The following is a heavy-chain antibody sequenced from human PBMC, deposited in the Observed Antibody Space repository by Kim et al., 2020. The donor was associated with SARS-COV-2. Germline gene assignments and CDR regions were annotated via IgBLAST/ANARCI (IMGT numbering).Heavy chain of an antibody. CDR2: ISSSSSTV. CDR3: ARGNSMDV. CDR1: GFTFSIYS. Sequence: GGSLRLSCAASGFTFSIYSMNWVRQAPGKGLEWVSNISSSSSTVSYADSVKGRFTISRDNAKNSLYLHMDSLRDEDTAVYYCARGNSMDVWGQGTTVTVS. J-gene: IGHJ6*02. V-gene: IGHV3-48*02.